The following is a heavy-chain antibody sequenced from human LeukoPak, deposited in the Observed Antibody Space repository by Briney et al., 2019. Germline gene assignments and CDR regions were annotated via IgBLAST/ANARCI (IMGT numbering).Heavy chain of an antibody. V-gene: IGHV3-33*06. CDR2: IWYDGSNK. CDR3: AKENSYPYYYMDV. D-gene: IGHD5-18*01. CDR1: GFTFSSYG. Sequence: GGSLRLSCAASGFTFSSYGMHWVRQAPGKGLEWVAVIWYDGSNKYYADSVKGRFTISRDNSKNTLYLQMNSLRADDTAVYYCAKENSYPYYYMDVWGKGTTVTVSS. J-gene: IGHJ6*03.